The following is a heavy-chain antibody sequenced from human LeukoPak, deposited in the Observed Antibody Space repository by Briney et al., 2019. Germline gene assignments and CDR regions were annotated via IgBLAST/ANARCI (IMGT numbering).Heavy chain of an antibody. J-gene: IGHJ4*02. Sequence: GGSLRLSCAASGLTLSSCSMNWVRQAPGKGLEWVSSISRRSGYVFYADSMKGRFTVSRDNSKNSLYLQMNTLRAEDTAVYYCARFPEGSSTWSIDFWGQGTLVTVSS. CDR2: ISRRSGYV. CDR3: ARFPEGSSTWSIDF. CDR1: GLTLSSCS. D-gene: IGHD6-13*01. V-gene: IGHV3-21*01.